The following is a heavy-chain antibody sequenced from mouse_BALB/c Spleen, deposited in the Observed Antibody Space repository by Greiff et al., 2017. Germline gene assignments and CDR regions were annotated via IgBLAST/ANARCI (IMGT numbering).Heavy chain of an antibody. V-gene: IGHV3-2*02. J-gene: IGHJ1*01. D-gene: IGHD2-1*01. CDR1: GYSITSDYA. CDR2: ISYSGST. CDR3: ARKVYGNYPPWYFDV. Sequence: EVQLQQSGPGLVKPSQSLSLTCTVTGYSITSDYAWNWIRQFPGNKLEWMGYISYSGSTSYNPSLKSRISITRDTSKNQFFLQLNSVTTEDTATYYCARKVYGNYPPWYFDVWGAGTTVTVSS.